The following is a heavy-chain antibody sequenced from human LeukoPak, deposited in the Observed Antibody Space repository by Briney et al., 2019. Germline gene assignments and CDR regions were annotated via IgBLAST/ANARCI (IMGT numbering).Heavy chain of an antibody. J-gene: IGHJ5*02. CDR3: ARERWGSHSGFDP. V-gene: IGHV3-53*01. Sequence: GGSLRLSCAASGFTVSSNYMSWVRQAPGKGLEWVSVIYSGGSTYYADSVKGRFTISRDNSKNTLYLQMNSLRAEDTAVYYCARERWGSHSGFDPWGQGTLVTVSS. CDR2: IYSGGST. CDR1: GFTVSSNY. D-gene: IGHD7-27*01.